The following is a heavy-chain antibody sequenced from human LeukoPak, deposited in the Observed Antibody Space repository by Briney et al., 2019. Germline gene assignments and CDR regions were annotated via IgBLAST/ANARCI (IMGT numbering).Heavy chain of an antibody. J-gene: IGHJ5*02. Sequence: SETLSLTCTVSGGSISSYYWSWIRQPPGKGLEWIGYIYYSGSTNYNPSLKSRVTISVDTSKNQFPLKLSSVTAADTAVYYCARALYSSFSWFDPWGQGTLVTVSS. V-gene: IGHV4-59*01. CDR3: ARALYSSFSWFDP. D-gene: IGHD6-6*01. CDR1: GGSISSYY. CDR2: IYYSGST.